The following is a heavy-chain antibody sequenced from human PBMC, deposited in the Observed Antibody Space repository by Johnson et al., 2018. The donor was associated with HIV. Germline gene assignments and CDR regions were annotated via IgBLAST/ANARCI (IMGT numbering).Heavy chain of an antibody. CDR3: ARGRIAARPHAFDI. Sequence: VLLVESGGGLIQPGGSLRLSCAASGFTVSSNYMSWVRQAPGKGLEWVSGINWNGGSTGYADSVKGRFTISRDNAKNSLYLQMNSLRAEDTALYYCARGRIAARPHAFDIWGQGTMVTVSS. V-gene: IGHV3-20*04. CDR1: GFTVSSNY. CDR2: INWNGGST. D-gene: IGHD6-6*01. J-gene: IGHJ3*02.